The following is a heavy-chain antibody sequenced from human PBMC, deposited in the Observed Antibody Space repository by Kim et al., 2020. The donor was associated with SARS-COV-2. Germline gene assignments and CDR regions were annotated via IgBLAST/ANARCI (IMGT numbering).Heavy chain of an antibody. D-gene: IGHD6-19*01. CDR2: KT. J-gene: IGHJ4*02. CDR3: AREAVAGSFDY. Sequence: KTSYTHTVQARVSITRDTSATTAYLELSRLRSEDTAVYYCAREAVAGSFDYWGQGTLVTVSS. V-gene: IGHV1-3*01.